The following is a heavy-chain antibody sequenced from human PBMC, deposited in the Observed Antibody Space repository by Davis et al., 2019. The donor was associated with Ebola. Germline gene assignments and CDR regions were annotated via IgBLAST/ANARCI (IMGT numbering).Heavy chain of an antibody. CDR1: GYTFSAYG. V-gene: IGHV1-18*01. J-gene: IGHJ4*02. D-gene: IGHD1-26*01. Sequence: ASVKVSCKTSGYTFSAYGLSWVRQAPGQGLEWLGWVSAYDGRTVYAQKFQDRVTLTIDTSTGACYMEMKSLRSDDPALYYCARTWDERADFDYWGQGTLVTVSS. CDR2: VSAYDGRT. CDR3: ARTWDERADFDY.